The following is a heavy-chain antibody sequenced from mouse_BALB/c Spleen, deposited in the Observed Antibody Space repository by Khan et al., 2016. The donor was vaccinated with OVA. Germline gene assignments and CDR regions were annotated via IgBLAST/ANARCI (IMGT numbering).Heavy chain of an antibody. CDR3: ARGGYSAFAY. J-gene: IGHJ3*01. D-gene: IGHD2-14*01. CDR2: IFPGSDTP. CDR1: GYTFTDYI. V-gene: IGHV1-77*01. Sequence: QVQLQQPGPELVKPGASLKVSCKASGYTFTDYIIGWVKQSTRQGLEWIGDIFPGSDTPYYNEKFKDKATLTVDKSANTAYMQLSSLTSDESAVEICARGGYSAFAYWGQGTLVTVSA.